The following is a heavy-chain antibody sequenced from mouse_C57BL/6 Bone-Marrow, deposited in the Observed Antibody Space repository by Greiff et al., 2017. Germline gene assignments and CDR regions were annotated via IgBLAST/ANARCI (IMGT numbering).Heavy chain of an antibody. Sequence: QVQLQQSGAELVKPGASVKLSCKASGYTFTSYWMHWVKQRPGRGLEWIGSIDPNSGGTNYNEKFKSKATLTVDKPSSTAYMQLSSLTSEDSAVYYCAREGGIWFAFAYWGQGTLVTVSA. CDR3: AREGGIWFAFAY. J-gene: IGHJ3*01. CDR2: IDPNSGGT. D-gene: IGHD2-2*01. V-gene: IGHV1-72*01. CDR1: GYTFTSYW.